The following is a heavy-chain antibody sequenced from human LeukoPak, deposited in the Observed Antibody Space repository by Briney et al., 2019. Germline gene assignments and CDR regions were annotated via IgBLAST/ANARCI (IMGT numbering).Heavy chain of an antibody. D-gene: IGHD3-22*01. CDR2: ISAYNGNT. V-gene: IGHV1-18*01. Sequence: ASVKVSCKASGYIFTSYGISWVRQAPGQGLEWVGWISAYNGNTNYAQNVQDRVTLTTDTSTTTAYMELRSLRSDDTAVYYCARSEDYDSSPSFDYWGQGTLVTVSS. CDR1: GYIFTSYG. CDR3: ARSEDYDSSPSFDY. J-gene: IGHJ4*02.